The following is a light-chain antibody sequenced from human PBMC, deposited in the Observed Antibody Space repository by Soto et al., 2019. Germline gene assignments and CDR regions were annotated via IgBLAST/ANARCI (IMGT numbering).Light chain of an antibody. Sequence: IVLTQSPGTLSLSPGDRATLSCRASQNVKNDYLAWYQQRPGQAPRVXIYGASTRETGIPARFSGSGSGTEFTLTISSLQSEDFAVYYCQQYNNWPRTFGQGTKVDIK. J-gene: IGKJ1*01. CDR3: QQYNNWPRT. CDR1: QNVKND. CDR2: GAS. V-gene: IGKV3-15*01.